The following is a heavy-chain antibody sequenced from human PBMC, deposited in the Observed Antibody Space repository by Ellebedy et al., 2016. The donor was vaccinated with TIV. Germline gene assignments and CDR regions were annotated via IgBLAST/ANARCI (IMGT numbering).Heavy chain of an antibody. Sequence: GESLKISCAASGFTFSSYAMSWVRQAPGKGLEWVSAISGSGGSTYYADSVKGRFTITRDNSKNTLYLQMNSLRAEDTAVYYWAKDLSGSYNAFDIWGQGTMVTVSS. CDR2: ISGSGGST. J-gene: IGHJ3*02. CDR3: AKDLSGSYNAFDI. D-gene: IGHD1-26*01. CDR1: GFTFSSYA. V-gene: IGHV3-23*01.